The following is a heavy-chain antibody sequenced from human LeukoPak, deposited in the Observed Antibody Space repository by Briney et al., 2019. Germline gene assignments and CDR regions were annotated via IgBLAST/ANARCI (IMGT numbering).Heavy chain of an antibody. CDR1: GDSISSGGYS. D-gene: IGHD6-13*01. J-gene: IGHJ5*02. V-gene: IGHV4-30-4*07. CDR2: IHDSGST. CDR3: ARVVAAAGNNWFDP. Sequence: SETLSLTCAVSGDSISSGGYSWSWIRQTPGKGLEWIAYIHDSGSTYNNPSLKSRLSISINTSKNQFSLKLNSVAAADTALYYCARVVAAAGNNWFDPWGQGTLVTVSS.